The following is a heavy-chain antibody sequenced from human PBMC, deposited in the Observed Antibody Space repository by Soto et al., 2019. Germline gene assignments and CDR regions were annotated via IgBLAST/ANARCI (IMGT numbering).Heavy chain of an antibody. V-gene: IGHV4-59*08. J-gene: IGHJ4*02. CDR3: ARSGGDILTGYSFDY. D-gene: IGHD3-9*01. CDR1: GGSISSYY. Sequence: SETLSLTCTVSGGSISSYYWSWIRQPPGKGLEWIGYIYYSGSTNYNPSLKSRVTISVDTSKNQFSLKLSSVTAADTAVYYCARSGGDILTGYSFDYWGQGTLVTVSS. CDR2: IYYSGST.